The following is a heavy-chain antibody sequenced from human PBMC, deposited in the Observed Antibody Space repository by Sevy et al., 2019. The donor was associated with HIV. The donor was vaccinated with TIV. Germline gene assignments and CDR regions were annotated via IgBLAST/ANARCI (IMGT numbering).Heavy chain of an antibody. J-gene: IGHJ1*01. CDR2: IRTYNT. Sequence: ASVKVSCKASGYTFTSYGITWVRQAPGQGLEWMGWIRTYNTNYAEKLKGRVTMTTDKSTSTVYMELSSLRSDDTAVYYCARTPSGSKGPGQYFQHWGQGTLVTVSS. CDR3: ARTPSGSKGPGQYFQH. D-gene: IGHD1-26*01. V-gene: IGHV1-18*01. CDR1: GYTFTSYG.